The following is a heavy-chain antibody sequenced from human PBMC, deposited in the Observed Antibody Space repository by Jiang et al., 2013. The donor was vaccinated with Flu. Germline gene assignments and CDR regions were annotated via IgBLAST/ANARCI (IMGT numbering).Heavy chain of an antibody. V-gene: IGHV4-39*01. CDR2: IYYSGST. D-gene: IGHD5-12*01. Sequence: SGPGLVKPSETLSLTCTVSGGSISSSSYYWGWIRQPPGKGLEWIGSIYYSGSTYYNPSLKSRVTISVDTSKNQFSLKLSSVTAADTAVYYCARNIVATMGLDAFDIWGQGTMVTVSS. CDR1: GGSISSSSYY. CDR3: ARNIVATMGLDAFDI. J-gene: IGHJ3*02.